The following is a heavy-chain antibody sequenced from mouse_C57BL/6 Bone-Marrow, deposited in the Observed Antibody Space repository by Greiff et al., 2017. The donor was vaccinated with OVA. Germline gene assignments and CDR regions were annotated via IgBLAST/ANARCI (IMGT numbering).Heavy chain of an antibody. CDR3: ARMDYDYDGGFAY. V-gene: IGHV1-76*01. CDR2: IYPGSGNT. J-gene: IGHJ3*01. CDR1: GYTFTDYY. Sequence: QVQLQQSGAELVRPGASVKLSCKASGYTFTDYYINWVKQRPGQGLEWIARIYPGSGNTYYNEKFKGKATLTAEKSSSTAYMQLSSLTSEDSAVYFCARMDYDYDGGFAYWGQGTLVTVSA. D-gene: IGHD2-4*01.